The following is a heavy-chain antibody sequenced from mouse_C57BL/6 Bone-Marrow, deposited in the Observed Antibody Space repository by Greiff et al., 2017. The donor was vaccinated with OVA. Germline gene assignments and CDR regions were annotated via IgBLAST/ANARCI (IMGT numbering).Heavy chain of an antibody. CDR3: ARDYYGSSVY. Sequence: QVQLKESGAELARPGASVKLSCKASGYTFTSYGISWVKQRTGQGLEWIGEIYPRSGNTYYNEKFKGKATLPADKSSSTAYMELRSLTSEDSAVYFCARDYYGSSVYWGQGTTLTVSS. D-gene: IGHD1-1*01. CDR1: GYTFTSYG. CDR2: IYPRSGNT. V-gene: IGHV1-81*01. J-gene: IGHJ2*01.